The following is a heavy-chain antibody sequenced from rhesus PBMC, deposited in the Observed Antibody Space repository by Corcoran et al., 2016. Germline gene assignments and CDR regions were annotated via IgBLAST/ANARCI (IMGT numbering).Heavy chain of an antibody. CDR2: IYWNDSK. CDR3: ARVTYYSGSYYYRRWYFDL. Sequence: QVTLKASGPALVKPTQTLTLTCTFSGFSISTTGTGVGWIRQPPGMAPQWLASIYWNDSKYYSTSLKSRLTISKDTSKNQVVLTMTNMDPVDTATYYCARVTYYSGSYYYRRWYFDLWGPGTPITISS. J-gene: IGHJ2*01. D-gene: IGHD3-16*01. V-gene: IGHV2-95*01. CDR1: GFSISTTGTG.